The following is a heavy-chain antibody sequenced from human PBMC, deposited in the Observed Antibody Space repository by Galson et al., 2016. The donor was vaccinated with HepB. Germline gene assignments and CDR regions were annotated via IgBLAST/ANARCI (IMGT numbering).Heavy chain of an antibody. CDR2: SNHSGST. Sequence: ETLSLTCGVFGGSFSGYYWSWIRQTPGKGLQWIGESNHSGSTKTNPSLKSRVIISVDTSKNQFSLNLSSVTATDTAIYYCARAEVGWFDSWGQGTLVTVSS. CDR3: ARAEVGWFDS. CDR1: GGSFSGYY. V-gene: IGHV4-34*01. J-gene: IGHJ5*01.